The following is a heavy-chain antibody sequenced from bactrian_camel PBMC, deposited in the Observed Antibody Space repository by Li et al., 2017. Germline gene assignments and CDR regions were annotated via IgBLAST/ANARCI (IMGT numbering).Heavy chain of an antibody. J-gene: IGHJ4*01. CDR3: AADRAYCGAGSRWYSPGNFAY. Sequence: QLVESGGGSVQPGGSLKLSCVVHGNKSARKCLGWFRQAPGKEREPVAGFYQTDGDTSYADSVKGRFTISRDNAENTIYLQMNILKPEDTGIYYCAADRAYCGAGSRWYSPGNFAYWGQGTQVTVS. V-gene: IGHV3-3*01. D-gene: IGHD6*01. CDR1: GNKSARKC. CDR2: FYQTDGDT.